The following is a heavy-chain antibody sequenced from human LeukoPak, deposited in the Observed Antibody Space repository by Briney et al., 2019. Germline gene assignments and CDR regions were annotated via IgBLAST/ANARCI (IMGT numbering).Heavy chain of an antibody. J-gene: IGHJ4*02. CDR3: ARDYYDSSGYYPRVSDY. D-gene: IGHD3-22*01. CDR2: ISGSGGST. Sequence: GGSLRLSCAASGFTFSIYSMNWVRQAPGKGLEWVSAISGSGGSTYYADSVKGRFTISRDNSKNTLYLQMNSLRAEDTAVYYCARDYYDSSGYYPRVSDYWGQGTLVTVSS. CDR1: GFTFSIYS. V-gene: IGHV3-23*01.